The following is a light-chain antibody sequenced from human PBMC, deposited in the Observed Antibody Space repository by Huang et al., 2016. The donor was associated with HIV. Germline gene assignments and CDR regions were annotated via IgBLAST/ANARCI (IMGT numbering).Light chain of an antibody. CDR2: AAS. J-gene: IGKJ1*01. Sequence: DIQLTQSPSSLSASPGVRVTLTCRTSQNIDTFLAWYQQKPGGVPTLLIYAASTLQSGVPSRCSGRGSGTEFALTISSLQPEDAATEYCQRYNIAPRAFGQGTTV. CDR3: QRYNIAPRA. CDR1: QNIDTF. V-gene: IGKV1-27*01.